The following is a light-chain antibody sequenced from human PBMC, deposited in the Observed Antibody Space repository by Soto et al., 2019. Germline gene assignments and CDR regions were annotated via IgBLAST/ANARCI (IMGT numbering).Light chain of an antibody. CDR1: NIGSKS. Sequence: SYELTQPPSVSVAPGKTARITCGGTNIGSKSVHWYQQKSGQAHVLVIYYDSDRPSGIPERFSGSTSGNTATLTISRVEAGDEADYDCQGWYCSSDHHYVFGTGTKVTVL. CDR2: YDS. V-gene: IGLV3-21*04. CDR3: QGWYCSSDHHYV. J-gene: IGLJ1*01.